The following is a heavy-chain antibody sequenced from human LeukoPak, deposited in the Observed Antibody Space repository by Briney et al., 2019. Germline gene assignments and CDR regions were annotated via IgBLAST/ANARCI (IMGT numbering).Heavy chain of an antibody. Sequence: SETLSLTCTVSGGSISGGSYYWSWIRQPAGKGLEWIGRIYTSGSTNYNPSLKSRVTISVDTSKNQFSLKLSSVTAADTAVYYCARDLRWELPWFDPWGQGTLVTVSS. V-gene: IGHV4-61*02. CDR3: ARDLRWELPWFDP. CDR1: GGSISGGSYY. J-gene: IGHJ5*02. CDR2: IYTSGST. D-gene: IGHD1-26*01.